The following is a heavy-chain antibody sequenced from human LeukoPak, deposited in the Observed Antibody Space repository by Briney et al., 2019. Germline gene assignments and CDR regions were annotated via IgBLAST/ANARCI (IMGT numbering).Heavy chain of an antibody. J-gene: IGHJ4*02. Sequence: GGSLRLSCAASGFTFSSYSMNWVRQAPGKGLEWVSSISSSSIYIYDADSLKGRFTISRDNAKNSLYLQMNSLRAEDTAVYYCARDLGWFGESDYWGQGTLVTVSS. V-gene: IGHV3-21*06. D-gene: IGHD3-10*01. CDR3: ARDLGWFGESDY. CDR1: GFTFSSYS. CDR2: ISSSSIYI.